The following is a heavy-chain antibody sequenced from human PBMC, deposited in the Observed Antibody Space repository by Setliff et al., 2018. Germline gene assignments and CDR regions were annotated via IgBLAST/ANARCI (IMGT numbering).Heavy chain of an antibody. CDR3: ARRRGIDDY. CDR2: IYYSGST. Sequence: KPSETLSLTCTVSGDSISSGDYYWGWIRQPPGKGLEWIGSIYYSGSTYYNPSLKSRVTISVDTSKNQFSLKLSSVTAADTAVYYCARRRGIDDYWGQGTLVTVSS. J-gene: IGHJ4*02. CDR1: GDSISSGDYY. V-gene: IGHV4-39*01.